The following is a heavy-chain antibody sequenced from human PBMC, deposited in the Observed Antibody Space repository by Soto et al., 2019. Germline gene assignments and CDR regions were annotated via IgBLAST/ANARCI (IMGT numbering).Heavy chain of an antibody. J-gene: IGHJ4*02. Sequence: QVQLVQYGAEVKKPGASVKVSCKASGYNFTSYDINWVRQATGQGIEWMGWMNPNSGNTGYAQKFECRVTMTRNTSISTAYMELGILISEDTAVYYCARVKLRYFGRPIDYWGQGTLVTVSS. CDR2: MNPNSGNT. V-gene: IGHV1-8*01. CDR1: GYNFTSYD. D-gene: IGHD3-9*01. CDR3: ARVKLRYFGRPIDY.